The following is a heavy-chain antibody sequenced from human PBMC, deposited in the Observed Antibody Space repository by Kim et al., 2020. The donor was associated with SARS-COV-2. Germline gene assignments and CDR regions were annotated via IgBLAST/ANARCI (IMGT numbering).Heavy chain of an antibody. V-gene: IGHV4-59*09. Sequence: STNYNPALKSRVTNIVDTSKNRFSLTLSSVTTADTAVYYCARGGGYSSGWPYWGQGTLVTVSS. CDR2: ST. J-gene: IGHJ4*02. CDR3: ARGGGYSSGWPY. D-gene: IGHD6-19*01.